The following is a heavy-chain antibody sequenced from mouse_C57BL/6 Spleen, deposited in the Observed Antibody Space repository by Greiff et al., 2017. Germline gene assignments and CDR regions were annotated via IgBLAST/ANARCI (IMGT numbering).Heavy chain of an antibody. D-gene: IGHD2-2*01. V-gene: IGHV5-17*01. CDR3: ARTYGYGDYYFDY. J-gene: IGHJ2*01. CDR1: GFTFSDYG. Sequence: VQLKESGGGLVKPGGSLKLSCAASGFTFSDYGMHWVRQAPEKGLEWVAYISSGSSTIYYADTVKGRFTISRDNAKNTLFLQMTSLRSKDTAMYYCARTYGYGDYYFDYWGQGTTLTVSS. CDR2: ISSGSSTI.